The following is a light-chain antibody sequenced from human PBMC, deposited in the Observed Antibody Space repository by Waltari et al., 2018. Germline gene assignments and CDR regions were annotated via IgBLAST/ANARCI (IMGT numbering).Light chain of an antibody. V-gene: IGKV3-11*01. CDR3: QLLVNWPVFT. CDR1: QSVSRY. J-gene: IGKJ3*01. Sequence: EIVLTQSPATLSLSPGESATLSCRASQSVSRYLAWYQQRPGQAPRLLIYETSNRATGIPARFSGSGSGTDFTLTISSLEPEDFAVYYCQLLVNWPVFTFGPGTKVEIK. CDR2: ETS.